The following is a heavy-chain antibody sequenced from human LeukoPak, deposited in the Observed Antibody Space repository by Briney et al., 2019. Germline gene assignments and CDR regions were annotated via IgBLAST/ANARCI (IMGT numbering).Heavy chain of an antibody. CDR2: INSDGCEG. CDR1: GFTFSGFW. Sequence: GGSLRLSCAVSGFTFSGFWMSWSRQAPGKGLEWVASINSDGCEGYYADVVKGRFTISRDNAKNSLYLQINSLRAEDTAVYYCARSSYSSSSSVWGQGTMVTVSS. V-gene: IGHV3-7*03. J-gene: IGHJ3*01. D-gene: IGHD6-6*01. CDR3: ARSSYSSSSSV.